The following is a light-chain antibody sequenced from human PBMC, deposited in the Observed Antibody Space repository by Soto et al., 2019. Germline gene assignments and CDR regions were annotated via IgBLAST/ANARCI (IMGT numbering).Light chain of an antibody. J-gene: IGKJ1*01. V-gene: IGKV3-20*01. CDR3: QQYGSSRT. Sequence: EIVLTQSPGTLSFSPGERATLSCRASQSVSSSYLAWYHQKPGQAPRRLLYGASSRATGFPDRFSGSGSGTDFTLTISRLEPEDFAVYYCQQYGSSRTFGQGPKVEIK. CDR2: GAS. CDR1: QSVSSSY.